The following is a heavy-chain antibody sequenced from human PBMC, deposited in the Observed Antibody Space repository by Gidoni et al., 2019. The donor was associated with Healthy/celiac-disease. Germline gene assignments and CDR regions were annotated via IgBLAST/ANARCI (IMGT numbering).Heavy chain of an antibody. CDR1: GVTFSSYA. CDR2: ISGSGGST. V-gene: IGHV3-23*01. D-gene: IGHD6-13*01. J-gene: IGHJ4*02. Sequence: EVQLLEAGGGLVQPGGSLRLPWAACGVTFSSYAMSWVRQAPGKGLVWVSAISGSGGSTYYAYSVKGRFTISRDNSKNTLYLQMNSLRAEDTAVYYCAKARQLASTEFDYWGQGTLVTVSS. CDR3: AKARQLASTEFDY.